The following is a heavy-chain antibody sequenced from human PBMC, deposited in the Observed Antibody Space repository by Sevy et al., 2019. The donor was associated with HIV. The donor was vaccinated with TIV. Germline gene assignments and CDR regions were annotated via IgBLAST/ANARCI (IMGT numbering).Heavy chain of an antibody. J-gene: IGHJ4*02. D-gene: IGHD2-21*01. CDR1: GFTFSSYA. V-gene: IGHV3-30-3*01. CDR3: ARRSIVVDFDY. CDR2: ISYDGSNK. Sequence: GSLRLSCAASGFTFSSYAMHWVRQAPGKGLEWVAVISYDGSNKYYADSVKGRFTISRDNSKNTLYLQMNSLRAEDTAVYYCARRSIVVDFDYWGQGTLVNVSS.